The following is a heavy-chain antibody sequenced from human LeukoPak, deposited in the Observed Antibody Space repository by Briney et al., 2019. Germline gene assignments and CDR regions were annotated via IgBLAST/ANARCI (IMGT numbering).Heavy chain of an antibody. V-gene: IGHV3-7*01. D-gene: IGHD3-10*01. CDR2: IKQDGSGT. CDR1: GFTFSSYW. CDR3: ARDSRYGSY. Sequence: GGSLRLSCAASGFTFSSYWMRWVRQAPGKGLEWVANIKQDGSGTSYVDSVKGRFTISRDNAKNSLYLQMNSLRAEDTAVYYCARDSRYGSYWGQGTLVTVSS. J-gene: IGHJ4*02.